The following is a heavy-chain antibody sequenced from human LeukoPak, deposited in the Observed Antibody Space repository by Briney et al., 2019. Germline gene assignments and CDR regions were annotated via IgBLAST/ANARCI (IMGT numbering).Heavy chain of an antibody. CDR2: ISTSSTTI. CDR3: ARDRSAAVVPMFDP. Sequence: GGSLRLSCAASGFTFSDSYMSWIRQAPGKGLEWVSYISTSSTTIHYADSVKGRFTISRDNAKNSLYLQMNSLRAEDTAVYYCARDRSAAVVPMFDPWGQGTLVTVSS. V-gene: IGHV3-11*04. J-gene: IGHJ5*02. D-gene: IGHD6-13*01. CDR1: GFTFSDSY.